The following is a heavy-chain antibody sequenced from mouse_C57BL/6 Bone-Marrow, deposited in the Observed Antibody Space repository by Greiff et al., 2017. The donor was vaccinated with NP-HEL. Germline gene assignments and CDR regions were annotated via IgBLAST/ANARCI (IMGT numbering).Heavy chain of an antibody. J-gene: IGHJ4*01. CDR1: GYTFTDYN. CDR2: INPNNGGT. D-gene: IGHD2-4*01. V-gene: IGHV1-18*01. CDR3: AGGLRGRAMDY. Sequence: EVQLQQSGPELVKPGASVKIPCKASGYTFTDYNMDWVKQSHGKSLEWIGDINPNNGGTIYNQKFKGKATLTVDKSSSTAYMELRSLTSEDTAVYYCAGGLRGRAMDYWGQGTSVTVSS.